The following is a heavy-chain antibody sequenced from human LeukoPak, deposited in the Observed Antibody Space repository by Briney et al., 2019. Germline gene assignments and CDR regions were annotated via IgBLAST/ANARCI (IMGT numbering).Heavy chain of an antibody. D-gene: IGHD4-23*01. V-gene: IGHV4-61*02. CDR3: ARVSTVVTPVVDY. CDR2: IYTSGST. J-gene: IGHJ4*02. CDR1: GGSISSGSYY. Sequence: PSQTLSLTCPVSGGSISSGSYYWSWIRQPAGKGLEWIGRIYTSGSTNYNPSLKSRVTISVDTSKNQFSLKLSSVTAADTAVYYCARVSTVVTPVVDYWGQGTLVTVSS.